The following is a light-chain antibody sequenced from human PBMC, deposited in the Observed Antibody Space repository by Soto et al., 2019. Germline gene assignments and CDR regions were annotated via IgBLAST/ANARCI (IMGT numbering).Light chain of an antibody. J-gene: IGLJ3*02. CDR2: SDD. CDR3: ASWDDSLVGDWV. CDR1: SSNIGSNP. V-gene: IGLV1-44*01. Sequence: QSVLTQPPSASGTPGQGVTISCSGSSSNIGSNPVNWYQQLPGTAPKLLIYSDDHRSSGVPDRFSGSKSGTSASLAIDGLQSADEADYYCASWDDSLVGDWVFGGGTKLTVL.